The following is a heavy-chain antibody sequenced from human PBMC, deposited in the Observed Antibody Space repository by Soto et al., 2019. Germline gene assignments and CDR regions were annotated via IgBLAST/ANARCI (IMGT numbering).Heavy chain of an antibody. Sequence: SETLSLTCAVYGGSFSGYYWSWIRQPPGKGLEWIGEINHSGSTNYNPSLKSRVTISVDTSKNQFSLKLSSVTAADTAVYYCARDPGRQLVRRLNWFDPWGQGTLVTVSS. J-gene: IGHJ5*02. CDR3: ARDPGRQLVRRLNWFDP. CDR1: GGSFSGYY. CDR2: INHSGST. V-gene: IGHV4-34*01. D-gene: IGHD6-6*01.